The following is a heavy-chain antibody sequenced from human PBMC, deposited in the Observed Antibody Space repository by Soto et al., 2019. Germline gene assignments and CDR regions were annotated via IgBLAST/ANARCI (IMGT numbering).Heavy chain of an antibody. V-gene: IGHV3-48*02. CDR1: GFTFSTYN. CDR3: TRDPDGDLDFDY. J-gene: IGHJ4*02. CDR2: IRSSSNTI. D-gene: IGHD4-17*01. Sequence: GGSLRLSCAASGFTFSTYNMNWVRQAPGKGLEWVSYIRSSSNTIYYADSVEGRFTISRDNAKNSLYLQMNSLSDEDTAVYYCTRDPDGDLDFDYWGQGTLVTVSS.